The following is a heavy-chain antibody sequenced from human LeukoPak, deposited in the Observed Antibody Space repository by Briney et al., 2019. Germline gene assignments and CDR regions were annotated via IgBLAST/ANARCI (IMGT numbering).Heavy chain of an antibody. CDR3: ARFRYYDSSGYYFYYYYYMDV. V-gene: IGHV4-34*01. CDR2: INHSGST. Sequence: SETLSLTCAVYGGSFSGYYWSWIRQPPGKGLEWIGEINHSGSTNYNPSLKSRVTISVDTSKNQFSLKLSSVTAADTAMYYCARFRYYDSSGYYFYYYYYMDVWGKGTTVTVSS. D-gene: IGHD3-22*01. J-gene: IGHJ6*03. CDR1: GGSFSGYY.